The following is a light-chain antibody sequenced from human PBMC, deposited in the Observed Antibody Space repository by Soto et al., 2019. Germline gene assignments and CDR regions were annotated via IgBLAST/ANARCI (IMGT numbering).Light chain of an antibody. J-gene: IGLJ1*01. V-gene: IGLV7-46*01. CDR2: DTS. Sequence: QTVVTQEPSLTVSPGGTVTLTCGSSTGAVTSGHFPYWFQQKPGQAPRTLIYDTSDKHSWTPARFSGSLLGGKAALTLSGAQPEDEADYYCLLFYRGYRRLFGTGTKLTVL. CDR1: TGAVTSGHF. CDR3: LLFYRGYRRL.